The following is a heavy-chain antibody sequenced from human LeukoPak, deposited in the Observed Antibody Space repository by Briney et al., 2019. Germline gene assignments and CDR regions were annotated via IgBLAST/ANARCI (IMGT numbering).Heavy chain of an antibody. CDR3: ARHHSGAVRVDY. V-gene: IGHV4-39*01. CDR2: IYYSGRT. CDR1: GGSISSSSNY. D-gene: IGHD6-19*01. J-gene: IGHJ4*02. Sequence: NPSETLSLTFTVSGGSISSSSNYWGWVRHPPGKWLGWIGCIYYSGRTYYNPSLKGRVTISVGTSKNQLSLWLRSLTPAQTAVSYCARHHSGAVRVDYWGQGTLVTVSS.